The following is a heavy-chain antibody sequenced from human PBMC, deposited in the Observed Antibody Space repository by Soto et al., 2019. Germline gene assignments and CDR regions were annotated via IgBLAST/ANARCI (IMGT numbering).Heavy chain of an antibody. CDR3: SRRLGYRYGHLDY. D-gene: IGHD5-18*01. CDR2: IYYSGST. V-gene: IGHV4-61*05. Sequence: SETLSLTCTVSGGSISSSSYYWGWIRQPPGKGLEWIGYIYYSGSTNYNPSLKSRVTISVDTSKNQFSLDLSSVTAADTAVYYCSRRLGYRYGHLDYWGQGTLVTVSS. CDR1: GGSISSSSYY. J-gene: IGHJ4*02.